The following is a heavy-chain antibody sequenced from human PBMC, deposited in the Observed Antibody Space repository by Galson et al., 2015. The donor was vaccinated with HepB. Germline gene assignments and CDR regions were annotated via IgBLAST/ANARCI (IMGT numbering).Heavy chain of an antibody. CDR2: ISDGST. V-gene: IGHV3-23*01. CDR1: GFTLSNSA. Sequence: SLRLSCAVSGFTLSNSATGWVRQAPGKGLAWVSIISDGSTHYADSVKGRFTISRDTSKSTFYLHMNSLRVEDTAIYYCARVTMVRGVSHDHFDYWGQGTLVTVSS. J-gene: IGHJ4*02. D-gene: IGHD3-10*01. CDR3: ARVTMVRGVSHDHFDY.